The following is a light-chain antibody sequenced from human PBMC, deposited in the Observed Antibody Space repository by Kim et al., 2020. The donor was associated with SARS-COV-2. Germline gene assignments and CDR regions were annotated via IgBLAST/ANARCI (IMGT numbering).Light chain of an antibody. J-gene: IGKJ2*01. CDR1: QSVSSN. Sequence: EIVMTQSPATLSVSPGERATLSCRASQSVSSNLAWYQQKPGQAPRLLIYGASTRATGIPARFSGSGSGTEFTLTINSLQSEDFAVYYCQQYNTWPPYTFAQGTKLEIK. CDR3: QQYNTWPPYT. V-gene: IGKV3-15*01. CDR2: GAS.